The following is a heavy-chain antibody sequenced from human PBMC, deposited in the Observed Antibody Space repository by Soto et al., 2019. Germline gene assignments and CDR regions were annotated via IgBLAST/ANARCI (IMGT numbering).Heavy chain of an antibody. CDR3: ARGTPVPTYCFDS. CDR2: MIPMYVIA. CDR1: GGTSSSES. J-gene: IGHJ4*02. D-gene: IGHD4-17*01. V-gene: IGHV1-69*02. Sequence: QVQLVQSGAEVKQPRSSVKVSCKASGGTSSSESISWLRQAPGQGRAWMGRMIPMYVIAKYSQKFQGRLTSTADRSSHTAYMELSSLTSLDTAVYFWARGTPVPTYCFDSWGPGSLPTVSS.